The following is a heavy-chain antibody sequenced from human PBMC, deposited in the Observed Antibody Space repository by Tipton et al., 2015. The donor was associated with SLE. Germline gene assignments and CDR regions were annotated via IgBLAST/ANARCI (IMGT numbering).Heavy chain of an antibody. V-gene: IGHV4-61*02. CDR1: GDSMNSGVYY. J-gene: IGHJ4*02. D-gene: IGHD2-21*01. CDR2: IFSSGNT. CDR3: AREGISYCGGDCHGSFDY. Sequence: TLSLTCTVSGDSMNSGVYYWSWLRQPAGKGLEWIGRIFSSGNTIYNPSLKSRVTISEDTSKNQFSLRLSFGPAADAAVYYCAREGISYCGGDCHGSFDYWGQGSLVTVSS.